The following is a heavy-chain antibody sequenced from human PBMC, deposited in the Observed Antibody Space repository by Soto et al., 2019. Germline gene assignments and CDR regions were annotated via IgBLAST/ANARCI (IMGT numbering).Heavy chain of an antibody. D-gene: IGHD3-10*01. Sequence: QITLKESGPTLVKPTQTLTLTCTFSGFSLSTNGMSVGWIRQPPGKALEWLALIYWDDDKRYIPSLKSRVTITKDTSKTQVVLKMTNMDFVDTATYYCASGGIYGSGSYWRWWGQGTLVTVSS. CDR1: GFSLSTNGMS. J-gene: IGHJ4*02. CDR3: ASGGIYGSGSYWRW. CDR2: IYWDDDK. V-gene: IGHV2-5*02.